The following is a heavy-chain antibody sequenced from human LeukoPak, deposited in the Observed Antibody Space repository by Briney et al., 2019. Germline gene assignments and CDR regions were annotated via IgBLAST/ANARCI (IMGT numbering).Heavy chain of an antibody. Sequence: GGSLRLSCAASGFTFSSYAMHWVRQAPGKGLEWVAVISYDGSNKYYADSVKGRFTISRDNSKNTLYLQMNSLRAEDTAVYYCARDNVRYNYGVDYWGQGTLVTVSS. D-gene: IGHD5-24*01. CDR2: ISYDGSNK. CDR3: ARDNVRYNYGVDY. J-gene: IGHJ4*02. CDR1: GFTFSSYA. V-gene: IGHV3-30-3*01.